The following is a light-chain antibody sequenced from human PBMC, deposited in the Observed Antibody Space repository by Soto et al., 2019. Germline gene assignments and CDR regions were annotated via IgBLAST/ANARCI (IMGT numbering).Light chain of an antibody. J-gene: IGKJ1*01. V-gene: IGKV3-15*01. CDR1: QSVGSN. Sequence: EIVMTQSPATLSVSPGEIATLSCRASQSVGSNLAWYQQKRGLAPMLLIYGASTRATGIPARVSGSGYRTEFTLTFSSLQSEDFAIYFGQQYNNWPRDRTFGQVTKVEIK. CDR2: GAS. CDR3: QQYNNWPRDRT.